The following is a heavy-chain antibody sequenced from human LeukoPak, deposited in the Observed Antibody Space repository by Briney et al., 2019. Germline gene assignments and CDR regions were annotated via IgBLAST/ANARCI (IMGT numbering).Heavy chain of an antibody. CDR2: IYYSGST. CDR3: ARYAVVTAIRIFDY. Sequence: SETLSLTCTVSGDSMSSYYWSWIRQPPGKGLECIGYIYYSGSTNYNPSLKSRVTMSVDTSKNQFSLKLRSVTAADAAVYYCARYAVVTAIRIFDYWGQGTLVTVSS. V-gene: IGHV4-59*01. CDR1: GDSMSSYY. J-gene: IGHJ4*02. D-gene: IGHD2-21*02.